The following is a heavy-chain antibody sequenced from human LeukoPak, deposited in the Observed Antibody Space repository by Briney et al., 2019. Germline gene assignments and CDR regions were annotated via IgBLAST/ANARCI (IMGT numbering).Heavy chain of an antibody. D-gene: IGHD5-12*01. CDR3: AKDRSGYDSYYYYMDV. V-gene: IGHV3-30*18. CDR2: ISYDGSNK. Sequence: GGSLRLSCAASGFTFSTYGMHWVRQAPGKGLEWVAVISYDGSNKYYADSVKGRFTISRDNSKNTLYLQMNSLRAEDTGVYYCAKDRSGYDSYYYYMDVWGKGTTVTVSS. CDR1: GFTFSTYG. J-gene: IGHJ6*03.